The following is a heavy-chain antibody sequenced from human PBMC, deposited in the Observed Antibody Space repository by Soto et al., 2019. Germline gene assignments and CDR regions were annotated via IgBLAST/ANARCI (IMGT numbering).Heavy chain of an antibody. J-gene: IGHJ4*02. D-gene: IGHD5-18*01. V-gene: IGHV3-7*01. CDR3: AREGGGYSYVPY. CDR1: GFTFSSYW. CDR2: IKQDGSDK. Sequence: EVQLVESGGGLVQPGGSLRLSCAASGFTFSSYWMSWVRQAPGRGLEWVANIKQDGSDKYYVDSVKGRFTISRDNAKNSLYLQMNSLRAEDTAVYYCAREGGGYSYVPYWGQGTLVTVSS.